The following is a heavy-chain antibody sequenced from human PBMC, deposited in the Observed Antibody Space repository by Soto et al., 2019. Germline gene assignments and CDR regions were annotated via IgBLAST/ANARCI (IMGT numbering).Heavy chain of an antibody. D-gene: IGHD6-19*01. CDR3: ARGGLVPDY. V-gene: IGHV4-30-2*01. J-gene: IGHJ4*02. CDR1: GGSISSGGYS. Sequence: PSETLSLTCAVSGGSISSGGYSWSWIRQPPGKGLEWIGYISHSGSTYYNPSLKSRVTISVDRSKNQFSLKLSSVTAADTAVYYCARGGLVPDYWRQGTLVTVSS. CDR2: ISHSGST.